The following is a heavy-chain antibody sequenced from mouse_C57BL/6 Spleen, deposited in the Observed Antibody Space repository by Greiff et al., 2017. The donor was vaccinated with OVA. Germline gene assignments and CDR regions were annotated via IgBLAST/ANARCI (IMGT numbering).Heavy chain of an antibody. J-gene: IGHJ1*03. CDR2: INNGGGST. CDR1: GFTFSDYY. CDR3: ARREYYGYFDV. Sequence: EVMLVESGGGLVQPGGSLKLSCAASGFTFSDYYMYWVRQTPEKRLEWVAYINNGGGSTYYPDTVKGRFTISRDNAKNTLYLQMSRLKSEDTAMYYCARREYYGYFDVWGTGTTVTVSS. V-gene: IGHV5-12*01. D-gene: IGHD5-1*01.